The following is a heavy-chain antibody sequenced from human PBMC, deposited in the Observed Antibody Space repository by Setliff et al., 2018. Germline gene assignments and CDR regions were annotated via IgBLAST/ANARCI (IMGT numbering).Heavy chain of an antibody. CDR1: TFTFSKYA. Sequence: GGSLRLSCVASTFTFSKYAVTWVRQAPGKGLEWVSSIHVSGGSTYYSDSVQGRFTISRDNHKNTLHLQMNSLRVEDTAIYYYAKSPHDFWSGRVFFDYWGQGMLVTVSS. CDR3: AKSPHDFWSGRVFFDY. V-gene: IGHV3-23*01. J-gene: IGHJ4*01. D-gene: IGHD3-3*01. CDR2: IHVSGGST.